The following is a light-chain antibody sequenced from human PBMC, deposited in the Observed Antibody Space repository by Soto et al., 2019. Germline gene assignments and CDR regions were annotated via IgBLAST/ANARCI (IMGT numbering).Light chain of an antibody. CDR1: QSVASN. J-gene: IGKJ5*01. V-gene: IGKV3-15*01. CDR3: QQYNDWPPIA. Sequence: ETVMTQSPATLTVSPGERATLSCRASQSVASNLAWYQQKPGQAPRLLIYDASTRATGIPARFSGSGSGTDFTLTIGSLQSEDFAVYYCQQYNDWPPIAFGQGTRLEIK. CDR2: DAS.